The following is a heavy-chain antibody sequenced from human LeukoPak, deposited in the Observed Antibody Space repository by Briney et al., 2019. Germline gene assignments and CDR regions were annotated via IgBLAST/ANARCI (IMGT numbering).Heavy chain of an antibody. CDR3: ARGGLPNYYDSSGYWQLDY. J-gene: IGHJ4*02. CDR2: INPNSGGT. V-gene: IGHV1-2*02. D-gene: IGHD3-22*01. Sequence: ASVKVSCKASGYTFTGYYMHWVRQAPGQGLEWMGWINPNSGGTNYAQKFQGSVTMTRDTSISTAYMELSRLRSDDTAVYYCARGGLPNYYDSSGYWQLDYWGQGTLVTVSS. CDR1: GYTFTGYY.